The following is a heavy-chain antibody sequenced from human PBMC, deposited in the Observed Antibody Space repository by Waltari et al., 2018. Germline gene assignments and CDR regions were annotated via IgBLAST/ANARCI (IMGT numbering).Heavy chain of an antibody. J-gene: IGHJ4*02. D-gene: IGHD2-8*02. Sequence: QVQLVQSGGGLVTPGGSLRLSCAGSGFSFSDNYMSWIRQAPGKGLEWITYISNSGATIYYAASVKGRFTVSRDNAKNSLFLQMDSLRDDDTAFYYCARGGAWWSPFDYWGQGTLVTVSS. CDR1: GFSFSDNY. CDR3: ARGGAWWSPFDY. V-gene: IGHV3-11*01. CDR2: ISNSGATI.